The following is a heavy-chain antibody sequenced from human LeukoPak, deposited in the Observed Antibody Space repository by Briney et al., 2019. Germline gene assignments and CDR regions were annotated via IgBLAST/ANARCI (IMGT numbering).Heavy chain of an antibody. D-gene: IGHD3-10*01. J-gene: IGHJ4*02. CDR1: GFTFSSYA. V-gene: IGHV3-53*01. CDR3: ARDGDYYGSGQIH. CDR2: IYSGGST. Sequence: GGSLRLSCAASGFTFSSYAMSWVRQAPGKGLEWVSVIYSGGSTYYADSVKGRFTISRDNSKNTLYLQMNSLRAEDTAVYYCARDGDYYGSGQIHWGQGTLVTVSS.